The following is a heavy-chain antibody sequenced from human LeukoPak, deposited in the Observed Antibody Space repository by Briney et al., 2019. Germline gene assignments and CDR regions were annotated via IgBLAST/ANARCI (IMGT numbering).Heavy chain of an antibody. Sequence: SETLSLTCTVSGGSISGYYWSWIRQPPGKGLEWIGYIYYSGSTNYNPSLKSRVTISVDTSKNQFSLKLSSVTAADTAVYYCARLMYYYDSSGYYYPRWFDPWGQGTLVTVSS. J-gene: IGHJ5*02. CDR1: GGSISGYY. D-gene: IGHD3-22*01. V-gene: IGHV4-59*01. CDR2: IYYSGST. CDR3: ARLMYYYDSSGYYYPRWFDP.